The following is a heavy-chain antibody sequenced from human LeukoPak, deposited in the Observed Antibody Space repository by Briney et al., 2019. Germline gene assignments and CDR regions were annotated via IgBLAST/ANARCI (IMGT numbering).Heavy chain of an antibody. CDR2: ISSGGTTT. CDR1: GFTFSSYE. Sequence: GGPLRLSCAASGFTFSSYEMNWVREAPGKGLEWVSYISSGGTTTYYGDSVKGRFTVSRDNAKNSLYLQMNSLRVEDTAVYYCARASVWYGPYWGQGTLVTVSS. CDR3: ARASVWYGPY. V-gene: IGHV3-48*03. D-gene: IGHD6-19*01. J-gene: IGHJ4*02.